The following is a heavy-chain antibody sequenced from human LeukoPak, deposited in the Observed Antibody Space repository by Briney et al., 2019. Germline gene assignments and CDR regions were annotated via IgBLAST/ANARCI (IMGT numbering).Heavy chain of an antibody. CDR2: ISGSGGST. V-gene: IGHV3-23*01. Sequence: GGSLRLSCAASGFTFSSYAMSWVRQAPGKGLEWVSAISGSGGSTYYADSVKGRFTISRDNSKNTLYLQMNSLRAEDTAVYYCAKDPLTMLRGVIKPWFDPWGQGTLVTVSA. J-gene: IGHJ5*02. D-gene: IGHD3-10*01. CDR1: GFTFSSYA. CDR3: AKDPLTMLRGVIKPWFDP.